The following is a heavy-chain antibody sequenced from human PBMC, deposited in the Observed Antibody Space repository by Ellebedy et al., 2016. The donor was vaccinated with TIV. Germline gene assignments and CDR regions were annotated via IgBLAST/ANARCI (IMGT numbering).Heavy chain of an antibody. V-gene: IGHV1-18*01. CDR1: GYTFTSYG. D-gene: IGHD2-2*01. CDR2: ISAYNGNT. CDR3: ARDYSSTRGGIVDY. Sequence: ASVKVSXXASGYTFTSYGISWVRQAPGQGLEWMGWISAYNGNTNYAQKLQGRVTMTTDTSTSTAYMELRSLRSDDTAVYYCARDYSSTRGGIVDYWGQGTLVTVSS. J-gene: IGHJ4*02.